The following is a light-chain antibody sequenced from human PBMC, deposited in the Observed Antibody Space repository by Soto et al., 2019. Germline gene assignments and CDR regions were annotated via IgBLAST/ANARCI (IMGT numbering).Light chain of an antibody. CDR1: SSNIGAEYD. Sequence: QSVLTRPPSVSGAPGQRGAISCTGSSSNIGAEYDVHWYQQLPGTAPKRLIYGDNNRPSGVPDRFSGSKSGTSASLAITGLQPEDEADYYCQSYDSSLTTFVFGTATKVTVL. CDR3: QSYDSSLTTFV. CDR2: GDN. J-gene: IGLJ1*01. V-gene: IGLV1-40*01.